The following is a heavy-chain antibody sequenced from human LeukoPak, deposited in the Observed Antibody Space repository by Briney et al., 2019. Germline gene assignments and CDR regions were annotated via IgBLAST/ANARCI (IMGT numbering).Heavy chain of an antibody. CDR3: ASAYCGGDCYSPGATNYYYYGMDV. J-gene: IGHJ6*02. CDR1: GYTFTSYD. Sequence: ASVKVSCKASGYTFTSYDINWVRQATGQGLEWMGWMSPNSGNTGYAQKFQGRVTMTRNTSISTAYMELSSLRSEDTAVYYCASAYCGGDCYSPGATNYYYYGMDVWGQGTTVTVSS. D-gene: IGHD2-21*02. CDR2: MSPNSGNT. V-gene: IGHV1-8*01.